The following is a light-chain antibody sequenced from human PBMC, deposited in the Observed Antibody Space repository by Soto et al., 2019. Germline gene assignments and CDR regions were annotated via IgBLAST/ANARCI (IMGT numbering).Light chain of an antibody. V-gene: IGKV3-20*01. Sequence: IVLTQSPGTLSLSPGERATLSCRASQSVSSNYLAWYQQKPGQAPRLLIYGASSRATGIPDRFSGSGSGTDFTLTISRLEPDDFAVYYCQQYGSSPPITFGQGTRLEIK. J-gene: IGKJ5*01. CDR3: QQYGSSPPIT. CDR1: QSVSSNY. CDR2: GAS.